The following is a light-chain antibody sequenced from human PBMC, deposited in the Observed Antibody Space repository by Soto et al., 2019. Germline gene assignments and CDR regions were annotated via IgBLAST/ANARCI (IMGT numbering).Light chain of an antibody. V-gene: IGKV3-15*01. J-gene: IGKJ1*01. CDR1: QSVSSN. CDR3: QQYNNWSET. Sequence: EIVMTQSPATLSVSPGERATLSCRASQSVSSNLAWYQQKPGQAPRLLIYGSSTRATGIPARFSGSGSGTEFTLIINSLQSEDFAVYYCQQYNNWSETFGQGTMVDIK. CDR2: GSS.